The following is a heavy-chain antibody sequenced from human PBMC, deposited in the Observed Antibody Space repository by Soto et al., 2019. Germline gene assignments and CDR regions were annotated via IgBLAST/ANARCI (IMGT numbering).Heavy chain of an antibody. CDR2: ISYDGSNK. CDR3: AKDLGGDGIARY. V-gene: IGHV3-30*18. Sequence: GGSLRLSCAASGFTFSSYGMHWVRQAPGKGLEWVAVISYDGSNKYYADSVKGRFTISRDNSKNTLYLQMNSLRAEDTAVYYCAKDLGGDGIARYWGQGTLVTVSS. CDR1: GFTFSSYG. D-gene: IGHD6-13*01. J-gene: IGHJ4*02.